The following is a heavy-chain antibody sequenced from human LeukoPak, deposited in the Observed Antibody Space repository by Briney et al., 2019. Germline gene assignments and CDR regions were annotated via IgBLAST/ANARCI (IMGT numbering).Heavy chain of an antibody. CDR3: ARDLMDNYTPYYFDY. V-gene: IGHV1-18*01. Sequence: GASVKVSCKASGYTFTSYGISWVRQAPGQGLEWMGWISAYNGNTNYAQKLQGRVTMTTDTSTSTAYMELRSLRSDDTAVYYCARDLMDNYTPYYFDYWGQGTLVTVSS. D-gene: IGHD4-11*01. J-gene: IGHJ4*02. CDR1: GYTFTSYG. CDR2: ISAYNGNT.